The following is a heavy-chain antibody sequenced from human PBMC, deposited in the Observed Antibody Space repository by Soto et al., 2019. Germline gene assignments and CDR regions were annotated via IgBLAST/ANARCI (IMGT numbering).Heavy chain of an antibody. V-gene: IGHV3-21*01. CDR1: GFTFSSYS. CDR2: IISSSSYI. J-gene: IGHJ6*02. Sequence: EVQLVESGGGLVKPGGSLRLSCAASGFTFSSYSMNWVRQAPGKGLEWVSSIISSSSYIYYADSVKGRFTISRDNAKNSLYLQMNSLRAEDTAVYYCARYCSSTSCYNYYYYGMDVWGQGTTVTVSS. CDR3: ARYCSSTSCYNYYYYGMDV. D-gene: IGHD2-2*02.